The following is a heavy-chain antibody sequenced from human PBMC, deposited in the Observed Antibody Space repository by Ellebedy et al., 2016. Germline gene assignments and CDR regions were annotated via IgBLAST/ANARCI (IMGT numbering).Heavy chain of an antibody. CDR3: ARGRSRWFGEKGWFDP. D-gene: IGHD3-10*01. J-gene: IGHJ5*02. V-gene: IGHV4-34*01. CDR2: INHSGST. Sequence: SETLSLTCAVYGGSFSGYYWSWIRQSPGKGLEWIGEINHSGSTNYNPSLKSRVTISVDTSKNQFSLKLSSVTAADTAVYYCARGRSRWFGEKGWFDPWGQGTLVTVSS. CDR1: GGSFSGYY.